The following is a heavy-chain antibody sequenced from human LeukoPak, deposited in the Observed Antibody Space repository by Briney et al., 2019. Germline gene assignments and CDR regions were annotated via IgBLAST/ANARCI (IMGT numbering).Heavy chain of an antibody. J-gene: IGHJ4*02. D-gene: IGHD3-3*01. CDR1: GYTFTSYG. CDR3: ARDVDFWSGYYAPDYFDC. Sequence: ASVKVSCKASGYTFTSYGISWVRQAPGQGLEWMGWISAYNGNTNYAQKLQGRVTMTTDTSTSTAYMELRSLRSDDTAVYYCARDVDFWSGYYAPDYFDCWGQGTLVTVSS. CDR2: ISAYNGNT. V-gene: IGHV1-18*01.